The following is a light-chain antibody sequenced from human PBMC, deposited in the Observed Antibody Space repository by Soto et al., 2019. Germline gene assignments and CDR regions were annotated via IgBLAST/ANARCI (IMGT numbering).Light chain of an antibody. V-gene: IGKV3-15*01. CDR3: HQYASWSPFT. CDR2: GAS. Sequence: EIVLTQSPVTLSVSTGERATLSCRASQSVANKLGWYQQRPGQARRLLIIGASTRATGVPAKFSGSGSGTEFSLTINNLQSEDSAIYYCHQYASWSPFTFGQGTRLEIK. J-gene: IGKJ5*01. CDR1: QSVANK.